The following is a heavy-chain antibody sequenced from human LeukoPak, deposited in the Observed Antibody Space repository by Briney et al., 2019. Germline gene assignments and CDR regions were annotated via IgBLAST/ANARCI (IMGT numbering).Heavy chain of an antibody. CDR2: IIPIFGTA. CDR3: TVRDCSSASCPHYYYYYYMDV. Sequence: ASVKVSCKASGYTFTSYGISWVRQAPGQGLEWMGGIIPIFGTANYAQKFQGRVTITTDESTSTAYMELSSLRSEDTAVYYCTVRDCSSASCPHYYYYYYMDVWGKGTTVTVSS. V-gene: IGHV1-69*05. CDR1: GYTFTSYG. J-gene: IGHJ6*03. D-gene: IGHD2-2*01.